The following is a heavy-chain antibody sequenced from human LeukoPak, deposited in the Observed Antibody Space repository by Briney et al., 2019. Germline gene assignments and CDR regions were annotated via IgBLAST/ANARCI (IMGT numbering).Heavy chain of an antibody. CDR1: GYTFTSYY. Sequence: GASVKVSCKASGYTFTSYYMHWVRQAPGQGLEWMGIINPSGGSTSYAQKFQGGVTMTRDTSTSTVYMELSSLRSEDTAVYYCARVKQQLDHHYYYGMDVWGQGTTVTVSS. D-gene: IGHD6-13*01. CDR2: INPSGGST. CDR3: ARVKQQLDHHYYYGMDV. J-gene: IGHJ6*02. V-gene: IGHV1-46*01.